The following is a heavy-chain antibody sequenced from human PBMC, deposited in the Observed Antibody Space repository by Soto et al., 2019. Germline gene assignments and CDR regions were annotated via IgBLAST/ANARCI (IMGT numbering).Heavy chain of an antibody. Sequence: EVQLVESGGGLVQPGGSLTLSCAASGFTFSSYWMNWVRQAPGKGLEWVANIDQDGSTTDYVGSVKGRFTISRDNAKKSPYLQMNSLRAEDTALYYCASDLYSGTSDYWGQGTLVTVSS. V-gene: IGHV3-7*05. CDR3: ASDLYSGTSDY. CDR1: GFTFSSYW. CDR2: IDQDGSTT. D-gene: IGHD1-26*01. J-gene: IGHJ4*02.